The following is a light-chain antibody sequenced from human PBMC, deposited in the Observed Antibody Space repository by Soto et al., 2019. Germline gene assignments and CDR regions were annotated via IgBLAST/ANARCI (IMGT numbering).Light chain of an antibody. V-gene: IGKV1-5*01. CDR3: QQYNSYSS. CDR2: DAS. Sequence: DIQMTQSPSTLSASVGDRVTITCRASQSISSWLAWYQQKPGKAPKLLIYDASSLESGVPSRFSGSGSGTEFTLTISSLQPDDFATYYCQQYNSYSSFGNGTKVEIK. J-gene: IGKJ1*01. CDR1: QSISSW.